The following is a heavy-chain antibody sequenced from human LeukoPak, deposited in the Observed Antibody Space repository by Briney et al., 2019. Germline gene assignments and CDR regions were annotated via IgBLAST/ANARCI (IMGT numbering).Heavy chain of an antibody. CDR2: ISWNSGSI. CDR3: AKDIHGSGSYYFDN. CDR1: GFSFDDYT. Sequence: GRSLRLSCGASGFSFDDYTMHWVRQVPGKGLEWVSGISWNSGSIGYVDSAKGRFTISRDNAKNSLYLQMNSLRPEDTALYFCAKDIHGSGSYYFDNWGQGTLVTVSS. J-gene: IGHJ4*02. D-gene: IGHD3-10*01. V-gene: IGHV3-9*01.